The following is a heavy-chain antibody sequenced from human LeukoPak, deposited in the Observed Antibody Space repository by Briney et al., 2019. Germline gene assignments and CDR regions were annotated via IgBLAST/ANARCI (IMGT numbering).Heavy chain of an antibody. J-gene: IGHJ6*03. CDR1: GGSFSGYY. D-gene: IGHD3-22*01. V-gene: IGHV4-34*01. CDR3: ARGRYYYDSSGYYLYYYYYMDV. CDR2: INHSGST. Sequence: SETLSLTCAVYGGSFSGYYWSWIRQPPGKGLEWIGEINHSGSTNYNPSLKSRVTMSVDTSKNQFSLKLSSVTAADTAVYYCARGRYYYDSSGYYLYYYYYMDVWGKGTTVTVSS.